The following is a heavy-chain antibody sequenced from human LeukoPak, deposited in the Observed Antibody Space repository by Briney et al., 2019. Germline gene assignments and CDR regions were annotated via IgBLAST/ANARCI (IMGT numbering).Heavy chain of an antibody. J-gene: IGHJ4*02. CDR1: GFTFSGYW. CDR2: IKQDGYEK. Sequence: GGSLRLSCAASGFTFSGYWMSWVRQTPEKGLEWVANIKQDGYEKYYVDPVKGRFTISRDNAKNSLYLQMNSLRADDTAIYYCARDKIVGPTTLDYWGQGTLVTVSS. CDR3: ARDKIVGPTTLDY. D-gene: IGHD1-26*01. V-gene: IGHV3-7*01.